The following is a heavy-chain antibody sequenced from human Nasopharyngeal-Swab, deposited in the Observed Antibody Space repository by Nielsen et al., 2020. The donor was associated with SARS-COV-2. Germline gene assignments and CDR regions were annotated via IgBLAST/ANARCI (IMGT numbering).Heavy chain of an antibody. Sequence: WVRQAPGQGLEWMGIINPSGVTTTYAQKFQGRVTMTRDTSTRAVYMELSSLIYEDTAVYYCARGCVPTVVRGVEDWFDPWGQGTLVTVSS. D-gene: IGHD3-10*01. CDR2: INPSGVTT. CDR3: ARGCVPTVVRGVEDWFDP. V-gene: IGHV1-46*01. J-gene: IGHJ5*02.